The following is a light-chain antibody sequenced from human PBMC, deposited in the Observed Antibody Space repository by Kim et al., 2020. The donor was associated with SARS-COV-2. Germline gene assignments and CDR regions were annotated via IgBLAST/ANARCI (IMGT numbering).Light chain of an antibody. V-gene: IGKV3-15*01. J-gene: IGKJ1*01. Sequence: EIVMTQSPATLSVSPGERATLSCRASQSVSSNLAWYQQKPGQAPRLLIYGASTRATGIPARFSGSGSGTEFTLTISSLQSEDFAVYYCQQCKNWGRTFGQGTKVDSK. CDR1: QSVSSN. CDR3: QQCKNWGRT. CDR2: GAS.